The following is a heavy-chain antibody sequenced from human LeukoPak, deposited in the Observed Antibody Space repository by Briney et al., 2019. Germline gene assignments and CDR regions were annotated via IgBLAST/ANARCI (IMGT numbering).Heavy chain of an antibody. CDR2: ISAYNGNT. Sequence: ASVKVSCKASGYTFTTYGITWVRQAPGQGLEWMGWISAYNGNTNYVQKLQGRVTITTDTSTSTAYMELRSLRSDDTAVYFCARALVDGYKELGYWGQGTLVTVSS. CDR3: ARALVDGYKELGY. D-gene: IGHD5-24*01. CDR1: GYTFTTYG. V-gene: IGHV1-18*01. J-gene: IGHJ4*02.